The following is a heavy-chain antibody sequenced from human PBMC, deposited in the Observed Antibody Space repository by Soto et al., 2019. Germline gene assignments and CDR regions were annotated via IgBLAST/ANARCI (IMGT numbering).Heavy chain of an antibody. V-gene: IGHV3-21*06. J-gene: IGHJ5*02. CDR1: GFTFSSYS. D-gene: IGHD3-10*01. CDR2: VSSSSSYI. Sequence: GEFLKISCAACGFTFSSYSMDWVRQASGKGLESVSSVSSSSSYIYYADKVKGRFTISRDNDKNSLYLQMNSVRAEDIAVYYCARDRTSSSARGGGSWGQGTLVTVSS. CDR3: ARDRTSSSARGGGS.